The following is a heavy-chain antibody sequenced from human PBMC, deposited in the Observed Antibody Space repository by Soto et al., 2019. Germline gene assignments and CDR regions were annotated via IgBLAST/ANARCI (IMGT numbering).Heavy chain of an antibody. J-gene: IGHJ4*02. V-gene: IGHV2-5*02. CDR3: ALLPAAGTGSY. CDR2: IYWDDDK. Sequence: QITLKESGPTLVKPTQTLTLTCTFSGFSLSTSGVGVGWIRQPPGKALEWLALIYWDDDKRYSPSLKNRLTNTKDTSKNQVVLTMTNMDPVDTATYYCALLPAAGTGSYWGQGTLVTVSS. D-gene: IGHD6-13*01. CDR1: GFSLSTSGVG.